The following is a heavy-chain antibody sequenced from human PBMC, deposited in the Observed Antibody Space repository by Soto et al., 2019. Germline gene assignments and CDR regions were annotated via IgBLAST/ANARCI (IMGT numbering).Heavy chain of an antibody. V-gene: IGHV3-74*01. CDR3: ARVLRGLYGLDV. Sequence: EVQLVESGGGLVQPGGSLRLSCATSGFTFYNHWMHWVRQAPGKGLVWVSRVNSDGSTTNYADSVMGRFTISRDNAKNTVYLQMNSLRAEDTAVYYCARVLRGLYGLDVWGQGTPITVSS. J-gene: IGHJ6*02. D-gene: IGHD2-21*01. CDR2: VNSDGSTT. CDR1: GFTFYNHW.